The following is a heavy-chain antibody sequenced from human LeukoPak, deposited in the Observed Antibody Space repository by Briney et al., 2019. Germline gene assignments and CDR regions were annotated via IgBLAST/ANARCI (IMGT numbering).Heavy chain of an antibody. CDR1: GGSISSYY. CDR3: ARGGYYYYYMDV. V-gene: IGHV4-59*01. J-gene: IGHJ6*03. Sequence: PETLSLTCTVSGGSISSYYWSWIRQPPGKGLEWIGYIYYSGSTNYNPSLKSRVTISVDTSKNQFSLKLSSVTAADTAVYYCARGGYYYYYMDVWGKGTTVTVSS. CDR2: IYYSGST.